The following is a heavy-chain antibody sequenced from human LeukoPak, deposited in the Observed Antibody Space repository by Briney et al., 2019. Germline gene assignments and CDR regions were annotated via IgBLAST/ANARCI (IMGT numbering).Heavy chain of an antibody. CDR3: ARAKAQITLGYCSGGSCYSNWFDP. CDR1: GGTFSSYA. CDR2: IIPIFGTA. V-gene: IGHV1-69*05. Sequence: SVKVSCKASGGTFSSYAISWVRQAPGQGLEWMGRIIPIFGTANYAQKFQGRVTITTDESTSTAYMELSSLRSEDTAVYYCARAKAQITLGYCSGGSCYSNWFDPWGQGTLVTVSS. D-gene: IGHD2-15*01. J-gene: IGHJ5*02.